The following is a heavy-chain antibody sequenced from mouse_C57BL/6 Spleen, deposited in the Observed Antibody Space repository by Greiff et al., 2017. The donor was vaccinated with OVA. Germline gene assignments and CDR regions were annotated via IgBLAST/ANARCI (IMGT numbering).Heavy chain of an antibody. D-gene: IGHD2-3*01. CDR1: GYTFTSYW. CDR3: ARGMVDYAMDY. CDR2: IDPSDSET. J-gene: IGHJ4*01. V-gene: IGHV1-52*01. Sequence: VQLQQPGAELVRPGSSVKLSCKASGYTFTSYWMHWVKQRPIQGLEWIGNIDPSDSETHYNQKFKDKATLTVDKSSSTAYMQLSSLTSEDSAVYYCARGMVDYAMDYWGQGTSVTVSS.